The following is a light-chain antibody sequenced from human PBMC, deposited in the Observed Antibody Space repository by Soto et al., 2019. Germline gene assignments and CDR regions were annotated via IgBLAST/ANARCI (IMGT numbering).Light chain of an antibody. Sequence: QSALTQPASVSGSPGQSITISCTGTSSDVGGYNYVSWYQHHPGKAPKLMIYDVTNRPSGVSSRFSGSKSGNTASLTISGLQAEDEADHYCTSYTTSSPYLVFGGGTQLTVL. J-gene: IGLJ3*02. CDR3: TSYTTSSPYLV. CDR2: DVT. CDR1: SSDVGGYNY. V-gene: IGLV2-14*03.